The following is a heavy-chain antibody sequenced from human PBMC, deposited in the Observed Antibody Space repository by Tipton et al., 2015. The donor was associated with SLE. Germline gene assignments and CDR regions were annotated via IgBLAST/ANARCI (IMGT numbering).Heavy chain of an antibody. CDR3: ARGESWYREPADY. D-gene: IGHD6-13*01. V-gene: IGHV3-21*01. CDR1: GFTFGDYA. J-gene: IGHJ4*02. CDR2: ISSGSSYI. Sequence: GSLRLSCPASGFTFGDYAMSWFRQAPGKGLEWVSSISSGSSYIYYADSVKGRFTISRDNAKNSLYLQMNSLRAEDTAVYYCARGESWYREPADYWGQGTLVTVSS.